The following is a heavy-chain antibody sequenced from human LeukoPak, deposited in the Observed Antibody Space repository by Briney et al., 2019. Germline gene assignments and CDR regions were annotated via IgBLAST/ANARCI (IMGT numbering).Heavy chain of an antibody. CDR2: ISSSSSTI. CDR1: GFTFSSYW. CDR3: ARGSPRGSYLREFDY. V-gene: IGHV3-48*01. Sequence: GGSLRLSCAASGFTFSSYWMTWVRQAPGKGLEWVSYISSSSSTIYYADSVKGRFTISRDNAKNSLYLQLNSLRAEDTAVYYCARGSPRGSYLREFDYWGQGTLVTVSS. J-gene: IGHJ4*02. D-gene: IGHD1-26*01.